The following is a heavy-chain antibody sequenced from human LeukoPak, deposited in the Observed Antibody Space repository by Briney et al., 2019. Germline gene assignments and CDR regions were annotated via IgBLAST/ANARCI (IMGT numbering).Heavy chain of an antibody. V-gene: IGHV3-74*01. CDR1: GFRFSTYW. Sequence: GGSLRLSCAASGFRFSTYWMHWVRQAPGKGLVWVSRISSDGSITGYADSVKGRFTISRDNAKNTLYLQMNSLRAEDTAVYYCARHLNYYLDYWGQGTLVTVSS. J-gene: IGHJ4*02. CDR3: ARHLNYYLDY. D-gene: IGHD3-10*01. CDR2: ISSDGSIT.